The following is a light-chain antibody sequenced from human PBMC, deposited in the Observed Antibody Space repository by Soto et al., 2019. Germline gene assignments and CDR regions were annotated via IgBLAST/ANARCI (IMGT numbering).Light chain of an antibody. CDR1: QSVSNN. J-gene: IGKJ4*01. CDR3: QQYNNWPLT. CDR2: GAS. V-gene: IGKV3-15*01. Sequence: EIVMTQSPATLSVSPGERATLSCRASQSVSNNLAWYQQKPVQVPRLLIYGASTRATGIPARFSGSGSGTEFTLTLSRLQSEDFAIYYCQQYNNWPLTFGGGTKVEIK.